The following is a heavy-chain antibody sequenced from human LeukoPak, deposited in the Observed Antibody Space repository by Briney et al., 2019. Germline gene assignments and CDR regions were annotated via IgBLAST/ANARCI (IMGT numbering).Heavy chain of an antibody. CDR3: ARSSELRGYSGYDYTEFDY. V-gene: IGHV1-18*01. CDR2: ISAYNGNT. D-gene: IGHD5-12*01. CDR1: GGTFSSYA. Sequence: ASVKVSCKASGGTFSSYAISWVRQAPGQGLEWMGWISAYNGNTNYAQKLQGRVTMTTDTSTSTAYMELRSLRSDDTAVYYCARSSELRGYSGYDYTEFDYWGQGTLVTVSS. J-gene: IGHJ4*02.